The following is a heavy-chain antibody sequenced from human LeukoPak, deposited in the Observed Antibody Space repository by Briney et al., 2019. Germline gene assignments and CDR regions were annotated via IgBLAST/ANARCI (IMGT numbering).Heavy chain of an antibody. D-gene: IGHD4-23*01. CDR3: AKGAYGGVYYYYMDV. CDR2: ISGSGGST. V-gene: IGHV3-23*01. CDR1: GFTFSSYG. Sequence: GGSLRLSCAASGFTFSSYGMSWVRQAPGKGLEWVSAISGSGGSTYYADSVKGRFTISRDNSKNTLYLQMNSLRAEDTAVYYCAKGAYGGVYYYYMDVWGKGTTVTVSS. J-gene: IGHJ6*03.